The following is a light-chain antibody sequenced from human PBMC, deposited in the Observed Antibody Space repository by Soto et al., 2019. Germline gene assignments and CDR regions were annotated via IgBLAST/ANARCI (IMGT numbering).Light chain of an antibody. J-gene: IGKJ3*01. Sequence: DIVLTQSPGTLYLSPGDGATLSCRASQSVSSNYLAWYQQKPGQAPNLLIYGASTRATGIPARFSGSGSGTEFTLTITSLQSEDFAVYYCQQYNDWPPVTFGPGTKVDIK. CDR3: QQYNDWPPVT. V-gene: IGKV3-15*01. CDR2: GAS. CDR1: QSVSSN.